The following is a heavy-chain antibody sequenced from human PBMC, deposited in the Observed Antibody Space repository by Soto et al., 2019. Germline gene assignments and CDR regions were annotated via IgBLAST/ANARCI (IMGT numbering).Heavy chain of an antibody. V-gene: IGHV1-69*05. D-gene: IGHD3-3*01. J-gene: IGHJ4*02. CDR3: ARGERGLRFLEWLPTYFDY. CDR2: IIPIFGTA. CDR1: GGTFSSYA. Sequence: SVKVSCKASGGTFSSYAISWVRQAPGQGLEWMGGIIPIFGTANYAQKFQGRVTMTRNTSISTAYMELSSLRSEDTAVYYCARGERGLRFLEWLPTYFDYWGQGTLVTVSS.